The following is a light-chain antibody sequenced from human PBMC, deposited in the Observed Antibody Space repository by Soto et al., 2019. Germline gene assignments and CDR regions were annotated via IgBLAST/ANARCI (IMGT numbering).Light chain of an antibody. Sequence: IQMTQSPSSLSASVGDRVIITCRASQGIGNSLAWYQQKAGRVPKLLMHSASTLLSGVPSRFSGSGSGTDFTLTISSLQPEDVATCYCQKYDSAPWTFGQGTKVDIK. J-gene: IGKJ1*01. CDR1: QGIGNS. CDR2: SAS. CDR3: QKYDSAPWT. V-gene: IGKV1-27*01.